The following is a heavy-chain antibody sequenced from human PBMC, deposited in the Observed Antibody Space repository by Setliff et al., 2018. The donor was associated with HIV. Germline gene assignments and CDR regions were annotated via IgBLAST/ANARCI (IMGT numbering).Heavy chain of an antibody. CDR2: ISWNSKKI. J-gene: IGHJ3*02. CDR3: IKDRSDYDDAFDI. V-gene: IGHV3-9*01. D-gene: IGHD5-12*01. CDR1: GFRFEGYA. Sequence: PGGSLRLSCAVSGFRFEGYAMHWVRQGPGKGLEWVSGISWNSKKIAYADSVKGRFTISRDNAKNSLYLLMSSLRADDTAQYYCIKDRSDYDDAFDIWGQGTMVTVSS.